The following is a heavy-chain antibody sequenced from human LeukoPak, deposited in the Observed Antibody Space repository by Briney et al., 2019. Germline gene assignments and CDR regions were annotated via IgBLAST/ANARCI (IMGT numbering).Heavy chain of an antibody. CDR3: ARHTDNWFEP. J-gene: IGHJ5*02. Sequence: SETLSLTCTVSGGSISNYYWSWIRQPPGKGLEWIGYIYYSGNTNYNPSLKSRVTISVDTSKNQFSLKLSSVTAADTAVHYCARHTDNWFEPWGQGTLVTVSS. CDR1: GGSISNYY. V-gene: IGHV4-59*08. CDR2: IYYSGNT.